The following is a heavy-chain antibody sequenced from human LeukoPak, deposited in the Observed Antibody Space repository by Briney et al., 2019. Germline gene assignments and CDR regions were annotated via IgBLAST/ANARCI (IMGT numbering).Heavy chain of an antibody. CDR3: ARDGSPAVGVLFDY. CDR2: IYHSGST. J-gene: IGHJ4*02. D-gene: IGHD3-16*01. CDR1: GGSISSSNW. Sequence: SGTLSLTCAVSGGSISSSNWWSWVRQPPGKGLEWIGEIYHSGSTNYNPSLKSRVTISVDRSKNQFSLKLSSVTAADTAVYYCARDGSPAVGVLFDYWGQGTLVTASS. V-gene: IGHV4-4*02.